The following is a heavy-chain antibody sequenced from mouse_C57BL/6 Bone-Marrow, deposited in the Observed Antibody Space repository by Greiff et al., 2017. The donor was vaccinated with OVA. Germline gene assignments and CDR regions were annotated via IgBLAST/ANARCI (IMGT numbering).Heavy chain of an antibody. V-gene: IGHV1-19*01. CDR1: GYTFTDYY. CDR2: INPYNGGT. D-gene: IGHD2-5*01. CDR3: ARRGYYSNYDFDY. Sequence: VQLQQSGPVLVKPGASVKMSCKASGYTFTDYYMNWVKQSHGKSLEWIGVINPYNGGTSYNQKFKGKATLTVDKSSSTAYMELNSLTSEDSAVYYCARRGYYSNYDFDYWGQGTTLTVSS. J-gene: IGHJ2*01.